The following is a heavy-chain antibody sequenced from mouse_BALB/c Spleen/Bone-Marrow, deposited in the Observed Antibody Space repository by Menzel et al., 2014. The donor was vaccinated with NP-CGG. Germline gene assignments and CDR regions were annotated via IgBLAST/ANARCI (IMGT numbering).Heavy chain of an antibody. J-gene: IGHJ3*01. Sequence: EVKLMESGAELVKPGASVKLSCTASDFNIKDTYMHWVKQRPEQGLEWIGRIDPANGNTKYDPKFQGKATITADTSSNTAYLQLSSLTSEDTAVYYCASYYYGSSLFAYWGQGTLVTVSA. CDR3: ASYYYGSSLFAY. V-gene: IGHV14-3*02. CDR2: IDPANGNT. CDR1: DFNIKDTY. D-gene: IGHD1-1*01.